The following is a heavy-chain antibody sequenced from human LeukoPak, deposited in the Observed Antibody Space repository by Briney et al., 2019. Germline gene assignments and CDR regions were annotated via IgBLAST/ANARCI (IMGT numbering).Heavy chain of an antibody. CDR3: ARETFDSSGYGHFS. CDR1: GYSISSGYY. D-gene: IGHD3-22*01. J-gene: IGHJ5*02. V-gene: IGHV4-38-2*02. Sequence: SETLSLTCTVSGYSISSGYYWGWIRQPPGKGLEWIGSIYHSGSTYYNPSLKSRVTISVDTSKNQFSLKLSSVTAADTAVYYCARETFDSSGYGHFSWGEGALVTVSS. CDR2: IYHSGST.